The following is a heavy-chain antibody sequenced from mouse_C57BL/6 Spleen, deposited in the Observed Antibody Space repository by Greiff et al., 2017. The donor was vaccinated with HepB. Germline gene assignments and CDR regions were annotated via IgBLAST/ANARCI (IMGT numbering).Heavy chain of an antibody. CDR1: GYTFTDYY. CDR3: ARDGYYVTFDY. J-gene: IGHJ2*01. V-gene: IGHV1-19*01. CDR2: INPYNGGT. Sequence: VQLKESGPVLVKPGASVKMSCKASGYTFTDYYMNWVKQSHGKSLEWIGVINPYNGGTSYNQKFKGKATLTVDKSSSTAYMELNSLTSEDSAIYYCARDGYYVTFDYWGQGTTLTVSS. D-gene: IGHD2-3*01.